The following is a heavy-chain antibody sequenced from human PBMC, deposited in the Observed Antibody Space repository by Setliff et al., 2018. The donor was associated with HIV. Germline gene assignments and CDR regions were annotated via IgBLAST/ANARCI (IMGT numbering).Heavy chain of an antibody. D-gene: IGHD1-26*01. CDR3: AGVQGGSYWMNAFDI. J-gene: IGHJ3*02. CDR1: GGSISSGSYY. CDR2: IYTSGST. V-gene: IGHV4-61*09. Sequence: SETLSLTCTVSGGSISSGSYYWSWIRQPAGKGLEWIGHIYTSGSTNYNPSLKSRVPISVDTSKNQFSLKLRSVTAADTAVYYCAGVQGGSYWMNAFDIWGHGTMVTVSS.